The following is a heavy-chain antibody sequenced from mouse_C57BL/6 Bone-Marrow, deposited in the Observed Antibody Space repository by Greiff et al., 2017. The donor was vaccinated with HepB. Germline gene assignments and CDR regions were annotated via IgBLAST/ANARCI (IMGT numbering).Heavy chain of an antibody. Sequence: VQVVESGAELARPGASVKLSCKASGYTFTSYGISWVKQRTVQGLEWIGEIYPRSGNTYYNEKFKGKATLTADKSSSTAYMELRSRTSEDSAVYFCARDYYGSSYAWFAYWGQGTLVTVSA. J-gene: IGHJ3*01. D-gene: IGHD1-1*01. V-gene: IGHV1-81*01. CDR2: IYPRSGNT. CDR1: GYTFTSYG. CDR3: ARDYYGSSYAWFAY.